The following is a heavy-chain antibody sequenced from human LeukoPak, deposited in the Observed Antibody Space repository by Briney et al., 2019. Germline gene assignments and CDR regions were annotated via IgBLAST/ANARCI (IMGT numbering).Heavy chain of an antibody. D-gene: IGHD4/OR15-4a*01. CDR2: INAGNGNT. J-gene: IGHJ5*02. CDR3: ARGFPNYEWFDP. V-gene: IGHV1-3*03. Sequence: ASVKVSCKASGYTFTSYAMHWVRQAPGQRLEGMGWINAGNGNTKYSQEFQGRVTITRDTSASTAYMELSSLRSEDMAVYYCARGFPNYEWFDPWGQGTLVTVSS. CDR1: GYTFTSYA.